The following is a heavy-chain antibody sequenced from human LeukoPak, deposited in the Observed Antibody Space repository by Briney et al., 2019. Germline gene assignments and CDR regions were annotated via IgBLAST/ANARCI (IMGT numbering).Heavy chain of an antibody. Sequence: GGSLRLSCAASGFTFSDYYMSWIRQAPETGLEWLSYTSPSGGTIYYTDSVKGRFTMSRDNAQNALYLEMNSLRAEDTAVYYCARMSRFSWTPYYFDYWSQGTLVIVSS. CDR1: GFTFSDYY. D-gene: IGHD3/OR15-3a*01. J-gene: IGHJ4*02. CDR3: ARMSRFSWTPYYFDY. V-gene: IGHV3-11*01. CDR2: TSPSGGTI.